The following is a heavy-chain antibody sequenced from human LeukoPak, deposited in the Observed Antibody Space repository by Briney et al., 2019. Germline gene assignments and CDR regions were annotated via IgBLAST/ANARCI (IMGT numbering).Heavy chain of an antibody. CDR1: GGTFSTYA. D-gene: IGHD1-26*01. CDR3: ARSLSPRSGSYYIDY. V-gene: IGHV1-69*04. CDR2: IILILGTT. J-gene: IGHJ4*02. Sequence: EASVKVSCKASGGTFSTYAISWVRQAPGQGLEWMGKIILILGTTNYAQNFQGRVTITADKSTSTTYMELSSLRSEDTAVYYCARSLSPRSGSYYIDYWGQGTLVTVSS.